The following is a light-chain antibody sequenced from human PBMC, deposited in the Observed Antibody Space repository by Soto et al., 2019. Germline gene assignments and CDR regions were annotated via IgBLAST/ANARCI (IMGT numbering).Light chain of an antibody. CDR1: QSISSY. V-gene: IGKV1-39*01. J-gene: IGKJ1*01. CDR2: AAS. CDR3: KQSYTTPWT. Sequence: DIRMTQSPSSLSASVGDRVTITCRASQSISSYLNWYQEKPGKAPKLLIYAASSLQSGVPTRFSGSKSGTDFTLTISSLQPEDFATYYCKQSYTTPWTFGQGTKVDIK.